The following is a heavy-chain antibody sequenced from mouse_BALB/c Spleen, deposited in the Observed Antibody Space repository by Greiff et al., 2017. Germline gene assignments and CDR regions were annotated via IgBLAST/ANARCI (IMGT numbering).Heavy chain of an antibody. CDR3: ARAGITTATDY. V-gene: IGHV5-17*02. J-gene: IGHJ2*01. CDR2: ISSGSSTI. Sequence: EVMLVESGGGLVQPGGSRKLSCAASGFTFSSFGMHWVRQAPEKGLEWVAYISSGSSTIYYADTVKGRFTISRDNPKNTLFLQMTSLRSEDTAMYYCARAGITTATDYWGQGTTLTVSS. CDR1: GFTFSSFG. D-gene: IGHD1-2*01.